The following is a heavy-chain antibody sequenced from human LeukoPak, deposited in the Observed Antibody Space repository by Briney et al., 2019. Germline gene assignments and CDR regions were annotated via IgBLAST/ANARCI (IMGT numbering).Heavy chain of an antibody. CDR1: EFTYW. V-gene: IGHV3-7*01. J-gene: IGHJ4*02. Sequence: GGSLRLSCAASEFTYWMSWVRQAPGKGLEWVGNIKQDGSEKYYVDSVKGRFTISRDNAKKCLYLQMNSLRAEDTAVYYCASGFLDDFWSGHFWGQGTLVTVSS. D-gene: IGHD3-3*01. CDR3: ASGFLDDFWSGHF. CDR2: IKQDGSEK.